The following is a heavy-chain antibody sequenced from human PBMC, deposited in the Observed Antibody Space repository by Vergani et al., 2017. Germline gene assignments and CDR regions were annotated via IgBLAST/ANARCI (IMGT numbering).Heavy chain of an antibody. V-gene: IGHV1-69*04. CDR2: IIPILGIA. CDR1: GGTFSSYT. D-gene: IGHD5-18*01. Sequence: QVQLVQSGAAVKKPGSSVKVSCKASGGTFSSYTISWVRQAPGQGLEWMGRIIPILGIANYAQKFQGRVTITADKSTSTAYMELSSLRSEDTAVYYCTTELWNYYYYYMDVWGKGTTVTVSS. CDR3: TTELWNYYYYYMDV. J-gene: IGHJ6*03.